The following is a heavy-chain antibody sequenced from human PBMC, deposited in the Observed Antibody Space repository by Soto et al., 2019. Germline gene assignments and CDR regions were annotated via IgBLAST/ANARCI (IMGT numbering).Heavy chain of an antibody. Sequence: EVQLLESGGGLVKSGGSLRLSCVASGFTFSKYAMTWVRQAPGKGLEWVSSISSNGMTTDYADSVKGRFTISRDNSRNTLSLQRDSLRGDDAALYYCAKDKYTDSVRRVWFFDFWGRGTLVTVSS. CDR1: GFTFSKYA. CDR2: ISSNGMTT. J-gene: IGHJ2*01. D-gene: IGHD3-16*01. CDR3: AKDKYTDSVRRVWFFDF. V-gene: IGHV3-23*01.